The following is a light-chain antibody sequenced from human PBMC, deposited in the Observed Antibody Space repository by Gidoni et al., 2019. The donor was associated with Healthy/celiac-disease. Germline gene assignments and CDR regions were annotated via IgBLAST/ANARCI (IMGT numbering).Light chain of an antibody. Sequence: ELVLTQSPGTLSLSPGERATLSCRASQSVSSSYLAWYQQKPGQAPRLLIYGASSRATGIPDRFSGSGSGTDFTLTISRLEPEDFAVYYCQQYGSSPTFXPXTKVDIK. CDR1: QSVSSSY. CDR2: GAS. CDR3: QQYGSSPT. V-gene: IGKV3-20*01. J-gene: IGKJ3*01.